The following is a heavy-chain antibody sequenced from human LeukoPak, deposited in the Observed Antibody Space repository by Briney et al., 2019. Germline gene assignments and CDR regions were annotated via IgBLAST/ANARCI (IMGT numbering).Heavy chain of an antibody. CDR2: ISSSGSTI. CDR3: ATIVGAPHP. Sequence: GRSLRLSCAASGFTFSSYAMSWIRQAPGKGLEWVSYISSSGSTIYYADSVKGRFTISRDNAKNSMYLQMNSLRAEDTAVYYCATIVGAPHPWGQGTLVTVSS. D-gene: IGHD1-26*01. CDR1: GFTFSSYA. V-gene: IGHV3-11*01. J-gene: IGHJ5*02.